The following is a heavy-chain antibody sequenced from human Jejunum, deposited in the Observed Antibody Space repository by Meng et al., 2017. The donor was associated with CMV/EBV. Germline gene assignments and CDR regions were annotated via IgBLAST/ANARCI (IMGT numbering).Heavy chain of an antibody. Sequence: GLTFSADALDWVRQAAGNGLEWVSAIDISDDNTCYSNSVTRRFTISRDNSKNTLYLPMNNLRPADTAVCYCAKKRWDESTVYTCLDSWGHGTLVTVSS. CDR2: IDISDDNT. V-gene: IGHV3-23*01. CDR3: AKKRWDESTVYTCLDS. CDR1: GLTFSADA. D-gene: IGHD4-11*01. J-gene: IGHJ5*01.